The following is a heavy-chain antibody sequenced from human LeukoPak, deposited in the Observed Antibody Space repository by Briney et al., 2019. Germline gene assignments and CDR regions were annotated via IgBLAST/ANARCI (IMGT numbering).Heavy chain of an antibody. CDR2: MNPNSGNT. CDR1: GYTFTNYD. D-gene: IGHD3-16*01. CDR3: AAYDSSVWGSPIGEDAFDI. V-gene: IGHV1-8*01. Sequence: ASVKVSCKASGYTFTNYDIEWVRQSAGHGLEWLGWMNPNSGNTGYAQKFQGRVTMTEDTSTDTAYMELSSLRSEDTAVYYCAAYDSSVWGSPIGEDAFDIWGQGTMVTVSS. J-gene: IGHJ3*02.